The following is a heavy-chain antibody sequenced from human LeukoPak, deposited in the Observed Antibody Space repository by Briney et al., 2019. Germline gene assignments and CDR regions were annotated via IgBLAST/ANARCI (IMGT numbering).Heavy chain of an antibody. CDR3: ARHTNFIAGDTRHFDN. CDR1: GGSISSSSYY. J-gene: IGHJ4*02. D-gene: IGHD1-26*01. Sequence: SETLSLTCTVSGGSISSSSYYWGWIRQPPGKGLEWIGSVYYSGSTYYNPSLKSRVTISVDTSKNQFSLKLSSVTAADTAVYYCARHTNFIAGDTRHFDNWGQGTLVTASS. V-gene: IGHV4-39*01. CDR2: VYYSGST.